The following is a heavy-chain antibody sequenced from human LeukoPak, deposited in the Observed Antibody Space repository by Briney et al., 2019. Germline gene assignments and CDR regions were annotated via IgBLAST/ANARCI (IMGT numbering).Heavy chain of an antibody. J-gene: IGHJ4*02. CDR2: IFYSGST. V-gene: IGHV4-39*07. CDR3: ARLKYQLLSFDY. Sequence: SETLSLTCTVSSGSISTSNYYWGWVRQPPGKALEWIGNIFYSGSTYYSPSLKSRVTISLDTSRNQFSLKLNSVTAADTAVYYCARLKYQLLSFDYWGQGTLVTVSS. D-gene: IGHD2-2*01. CDR1: SGSISTSNYY.